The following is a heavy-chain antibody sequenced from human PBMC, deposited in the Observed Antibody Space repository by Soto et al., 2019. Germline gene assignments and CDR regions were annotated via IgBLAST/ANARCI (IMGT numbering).Heavy chain of an antibody. D-gene: IGHD2-2*01. CDR2: ISGSGGST. CDR1: GFTFSSYA. J-gene: IGHJ4*02. Sequence: GGSLRLSCAASGFTFSSYAMSWVRQAPGKGLEWVSAISGSGGSTYYADSVKGRFTISRDNSKNTLYLQMNSLRAEDTAVYYCAKLGGYIVVVPAALFGYWGQGTLVTVSS. V-gene: IGHV3-23*01. CDR3: AKLGGYIVVVPAALFGY.